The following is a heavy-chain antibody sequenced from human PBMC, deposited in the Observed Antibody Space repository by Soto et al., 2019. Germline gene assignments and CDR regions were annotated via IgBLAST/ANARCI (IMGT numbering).Heavy chain of an antibody. Sequence: PGGSLRLSCAASGFTFSGSAMHWVRQASGKGLEWVGRIRSKANSYATAYAASVKGRFTISRDDSKNTAYLQMNSLKTEDTAVYYCTVPPVAAASSNIWGQGTMVTVSS. V-gene: IGHV3-73*01. CDR3: TVPPVAAASSNI. CDR2: IRSKANSYAT. D-gene: IGHD6-13*01. CDR1: GFTFSGSA. J-gene: IGHJ3*02.